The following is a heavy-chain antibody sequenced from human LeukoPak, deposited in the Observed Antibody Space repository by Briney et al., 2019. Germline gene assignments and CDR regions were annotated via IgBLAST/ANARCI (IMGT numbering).Heavy chain of an antibody. CDR1: GYTFTGYY. V-gene: IGHV1-2*02. CDR2: INPNSGGT. CDR3: AREESEVAGTNWFDP. D-gene: IGHD6-19*01. Sequence: ASVKVSCKASGYTFTGYYMHWVRQAPGQGLEWMGWINPNSGGTNYAQKFQGRVTMTRDTSISTAYMELSRLRSDDTAVYYCAREESEVAGTNWFDPWGQGTLVTVSS. J-gene: IGHJ5*02.